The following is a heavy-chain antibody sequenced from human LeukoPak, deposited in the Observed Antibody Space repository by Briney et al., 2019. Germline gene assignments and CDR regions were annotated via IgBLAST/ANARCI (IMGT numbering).Heavy chain of an antibody. CDR2: TNSDGRIT. V-gene: IGHV3-74*01. CDR3: ARVGVPQYAFDI. D-gene: IGHD2-2*01. J-gene: IGHJ3*02. Sequence: GESLKISCVASGFTFSSYWMHWVRQVPGKGPVWVSRTNSDGRITSYADSVKGRFTISRDNAKNTLYLQMNSLRAEDTAVYSCARVGVPQYAFDIWGQGTWVTVSS. CDR1: GFTFSSYW.